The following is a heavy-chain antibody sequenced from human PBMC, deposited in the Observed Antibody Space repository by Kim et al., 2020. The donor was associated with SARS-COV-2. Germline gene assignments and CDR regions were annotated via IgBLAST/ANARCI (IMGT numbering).Heavy chain of an antibody. CDR2: IYHSGST. J-gene: IGHJ4*02. Sequence: SETLSLTCAVSGGSISSSNWWSWVRQPPGKGLEWIGEIYHSGSTNYNPSLKSRVTISVDKSKNQFSLKLSSVTAADTAVYYCARDGKQLTSLHDYWGQGTLVTVSS. CDR3: ARDGKQLTSLHDY. V-gene: IGHV4-4*02. CDR1: GGSISSSNW. D-gene: IGHD6-13*01.